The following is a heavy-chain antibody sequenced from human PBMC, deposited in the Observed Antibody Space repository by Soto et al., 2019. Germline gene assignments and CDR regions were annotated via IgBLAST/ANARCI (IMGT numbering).Heavy chain of an antibody. CDR3: ARIPQIAVAGTRFGYFDL. D-gene: IGHD6-19*01. CDR1: GFSLSSYG. Sequence: GALRLSCAASGFSLSSYGMHCVRQAPGKGLEWVAVIWYDGSNKYYADPVKGRFTISRDNSKNTLYLQMNSLGAEDTAVYYCARIPQIAVAGTRFGYFDLWGRGTLVTVCS. J-gene: IGHJ2*01. CDR2: IWYDGSNK. V-gene: IGHV3-33*08.